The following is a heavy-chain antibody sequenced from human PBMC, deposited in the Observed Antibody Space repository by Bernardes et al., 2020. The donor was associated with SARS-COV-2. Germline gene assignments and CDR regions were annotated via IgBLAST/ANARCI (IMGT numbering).Heavy chain of an antibody. V-gene: IGHV4-59*01. D-gene: IGHD5-18*01. CDR3: ARGLGGYSYGLRFDY. J-gene: IGHJ4*02. CDR2: IYYSGST. Sequence: SEPLSLTCTVSGGSISSYYWSWIRQPPGKGLEWIGYIYYSGSTNYNPSLKSRVTISVDTSKNQFSLKLSSVTAADTAVYYCARGLGGYSYGLRFDYWGQGTLVTVSS. CDR1: GGSISSYY.